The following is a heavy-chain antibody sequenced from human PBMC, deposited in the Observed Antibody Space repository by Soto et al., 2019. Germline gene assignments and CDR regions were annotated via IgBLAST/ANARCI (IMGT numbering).Heavy chain of an antibody. CDR3: ARDQESITDRILQY. CDR2: ISAYNGNT. CDR1: GDTFASFG. Sequence: ASVNVSCNASGDTFASFGFIWVRQSPGQGLEWLGWISAYNGNTHYAQKVRDRVTLTTDTSTNTAYMELRSLTSDDTAVYYCARDQESITDRILQYWGQGTRVTVSS. D-gene: IGHD3-10*01. J-gene: IGHJ4*02. V-gene: IGHV1-18*01.